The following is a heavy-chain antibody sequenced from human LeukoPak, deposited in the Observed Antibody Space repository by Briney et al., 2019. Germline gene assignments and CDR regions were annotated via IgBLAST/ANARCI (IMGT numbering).Heavy chain of an antibody. V-gene: IGHV3-23*01. CDR3: AKNSRSSGYYLDC. Sequence: PGGSLRLSCAASGFTFSSFAMSWVRQAPGKGLEWVSTISGSGGSTSYADSVKGRFTISRDNSKNTLYLQMNSLRAEDTALYYCAKNSRSSGYYLDCWGQGTLVTVSS. D-gene: IGHD3-22*01. J-gene: IGHJ4*02. CDR1: GFTFSSFA. CDR2: ISGSGGST.